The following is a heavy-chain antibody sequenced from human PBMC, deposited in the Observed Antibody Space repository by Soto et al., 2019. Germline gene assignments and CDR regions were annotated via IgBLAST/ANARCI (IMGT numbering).Heavy chain of an antibody. Sequence: QVQLLQSGAEVAQPGASVKVSCRTSGYVYTSFGISWVRQAPGQGLEWMGWIRPYNDDTKYAQKFQDRVTMTSDTSTTTAYMDLRSLRSDDTAVYFCMRRMFTDFWSLYYYFDYWGQGTPVTVSS. CDR3: MRRMFTDFWSLYYYFDY. CDR2: IRPYNDDT. J-gene: IGHJ4*02. CDR1: GYVYTSFG. D-gene: IGHD3-3*01. V-gene: IGHV1-18*04.